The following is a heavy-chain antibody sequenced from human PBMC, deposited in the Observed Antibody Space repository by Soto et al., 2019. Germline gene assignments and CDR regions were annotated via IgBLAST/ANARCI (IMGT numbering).Heavy chain of an antibody. CDR3: ARGVGSGSYYNQYNWFDP. CDR1: GYTFTNYG. CDR2: INVYNGNT. V-gene: IGHV1-18*01. Sequence: QVQLVQSGGEVKKPGASVKVSCKASGYTFTNYGISWVRQAPGQGLEWMGWINVYNGNTKYAQKVQGRVTMTTDTSTGTAYMERRSLRSDDTAVYYCARGVGSGSYYNQYNWFDPWGQGTLVTVSS. D-gene: IGHD3-10*01. J-gene: IGHJ5*02.